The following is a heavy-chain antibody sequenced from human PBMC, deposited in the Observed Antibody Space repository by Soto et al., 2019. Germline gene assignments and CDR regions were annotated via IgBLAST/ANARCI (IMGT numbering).Heavy chain of an antibody. CDR3: ARARKGSGSDYYYHYGMDV. D-gene: IGHD3-3*01. CDR1: GGSFRDYY. CDR2: INHSGST. J-gene: IGHJ6*04. V-gene: IGHV4-34*01. Sequence: SETLSLTCSVYGGSFRDYYWSWIRQPPGKGLEWMGEINHSGSTTYNPSLKSRVTISVHTSKNQFSLKLRSVTAADTAVYYCARARKGSGSDYYYHYGMDVWGKGTTVTVSS.